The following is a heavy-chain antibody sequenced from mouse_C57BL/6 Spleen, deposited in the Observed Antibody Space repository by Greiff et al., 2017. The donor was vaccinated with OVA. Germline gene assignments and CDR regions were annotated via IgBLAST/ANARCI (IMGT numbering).Heavy chain of an antibody. CDR3: ARQDITTVVATDWYFDV. V-gene: IGHV1-81*01. CDR2: IYPRSGNT. J-gene: IGHJ1*03. Sequence: VMLVESGAELARPGASVKLSCKASGYTFTSYGISWVKQRTGQGLEWIGEIYPRSGNTYYNEKFKGKATLTADKSSSTAYMELRSLTSEDSAVYFCARQDITTVVATDWYFDVWGTGTTVTVSS. CDR1: GYTFTSYG. D-gene: IGHD1-1*01.